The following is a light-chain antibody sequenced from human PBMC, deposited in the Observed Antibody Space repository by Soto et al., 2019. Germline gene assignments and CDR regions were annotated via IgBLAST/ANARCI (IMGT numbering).Light chain of an antibody. CDR2: GAS. Sequence: EKVMAQSPSTLSVSPGERATLSCRASQSVSSSYLAWYQQKPGQAPRLLIYGASSRATGIPARFSGSGSGTDFTLTISSLEPEDFAVYYCQQRSNWPPTFGGGTKVDIK. CDR3: QQRSNWPPT. V-gene: IGKV3D-20*02. CDR1: QSVSSSY. J-gene: IGKJ4*01.